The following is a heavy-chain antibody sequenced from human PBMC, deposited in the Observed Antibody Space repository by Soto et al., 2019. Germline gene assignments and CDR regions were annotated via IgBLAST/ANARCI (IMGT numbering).Heavy chain of an antibody. CDR3: AFSLAAGQRNYYYYGMDV. V-gene: IGHV3-23*01. CDR1: GFTFSSYA. Sequence: TGGSLRLSCAASGFTFSSYAMSWVRQAPGKGLEWVSAISGSGGSTYYADSVKGRFTISRDNSKNTLYLQMNSLRAEDTAVYYRAFSLAAGQRNYYYYGMDVWGQGTTVTVSS. J-gene: IGHJ6*02. D-gene: IGHD6-25*01. CDR2: ISGSGGST.